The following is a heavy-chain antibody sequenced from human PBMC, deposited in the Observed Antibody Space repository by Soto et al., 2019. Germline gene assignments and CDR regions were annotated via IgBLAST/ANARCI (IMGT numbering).Heavy chain of an antibody. CDR1: GFTFSGYG. J-gene: IGHJ4*02. CDR2: INQDGSEK. Sequence: EVQLVESGGGLVQPGGSLRLSCAAAGFTFSGYGMSWFRQAPGKGLEWVANINQDGSEKYYVDSVRGRFTISRDNAKNSLSLQMNSLRAEQTAMYYGATHQLLGLSALDYWGQGPLVTVSS. V-gene: IGHV3-7*03. D-gene: IGHD6-19*01. CDR3: ATHQLLGLSALDY.